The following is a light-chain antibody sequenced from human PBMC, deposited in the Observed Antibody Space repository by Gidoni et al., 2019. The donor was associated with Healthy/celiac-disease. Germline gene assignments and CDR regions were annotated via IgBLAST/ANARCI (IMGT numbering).Light chain of an antibody. CDR2: GAS. CDR1: QSVSSSY. Sequence: EIVLTQSPGTLSLSPGERATLSCRASQSVSSSYFAWYQQKPGQAPRLLIYGASSRATGIPDRFSGSGYGTDFTLTISRLEPEDFAVYYCQQYGSSPLFTFGHGTKVDIK. J-gene: IGKJ3*01. CDR3: QQYGSSPLFT. V-gene: IGKV3-20*01.